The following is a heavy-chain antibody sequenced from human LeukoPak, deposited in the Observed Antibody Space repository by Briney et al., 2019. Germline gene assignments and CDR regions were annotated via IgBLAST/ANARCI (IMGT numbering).Heavy chain of an antibody. D-gene: IGHD3-16*01. CDR2: IRRDGSEE. Sequence: GGSLRLSCAASGFTFSSSWMSWVRQAPGKGPEWVASIRRDGSEEFYLDSVKGRFTISRDNAMNSLYLQMNRLGAEDTALYHCARESNLGDWGQGTLVTVSS. J-gene: IGHJ4*02. CDR3: ARESNLGD. V-gene: IGHV3-7*01. CDR1: GFTFSSSW.